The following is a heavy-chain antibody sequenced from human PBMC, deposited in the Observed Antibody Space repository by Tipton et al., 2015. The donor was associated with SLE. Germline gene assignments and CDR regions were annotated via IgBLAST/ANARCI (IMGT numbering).Heavy chain of an antibody. V-gene: IGHV3-74*01. CDR1: GFTFSSYW. CDR2: INSDGSST. CDR3: AREAGYGYLDV. D-gene: IGHD5-12*01. Sequence: GSLRLSCAASGFTFSSYWMNWVRQAPGKGLVWVSRINSDGSSTSYADSVTCRFTISRDNAKNTLYLQMNSLRAEDTAVYYCAREAGYGYLDVWGQETTVTVSS. J-gene: IGHJ6*02.